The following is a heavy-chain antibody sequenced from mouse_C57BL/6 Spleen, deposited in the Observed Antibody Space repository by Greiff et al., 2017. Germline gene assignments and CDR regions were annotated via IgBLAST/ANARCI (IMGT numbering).Heavy chain of an antibody. V-gene: IGHV1-74*01. J-gene: IGHJ3*01. CDR3: AIECSGYVRCAY. D-gene: IGHD3-1*01. CDR1: GYTFTSYW. Sequence: VQLQQPGAELVKPGASVKVSCKASGYTFTSYWMHWVKQRPGQGLEWIGRIHPSDSGTNYNQKFKGKATLTVDKSSSTAYMQPSSLTSEDSAVYYGAIECSGYVRCAYWGQGTLVTVSA. CDR2: IHPSDSGT.